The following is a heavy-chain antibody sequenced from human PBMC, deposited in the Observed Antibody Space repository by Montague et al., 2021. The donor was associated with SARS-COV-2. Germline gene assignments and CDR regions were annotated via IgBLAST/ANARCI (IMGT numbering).Heavy chain of an antibody. CDR3: ARGWFSPMIVVVIRCPFDY. J-gene: IGHJ4*02. V-gene: IGHV4-39*07. D-gene: IGHD3-22*01. CDR1: GGSISSSSYY. Sequence: SETLSLTCTVSGGSISSSSYYWCWIRQPPGKVLEWIGSIYYSGXTXYXXXXKXRVTISVDTSKNQFSLQLSSVTAAATAVYYCARGWFSPMIVVVIRCPFDYWGQGTLVTVSS. CDR2: IYYSGXT.